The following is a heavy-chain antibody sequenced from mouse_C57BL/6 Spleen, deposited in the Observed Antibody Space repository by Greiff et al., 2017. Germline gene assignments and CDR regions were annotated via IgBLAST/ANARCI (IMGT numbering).Heavy chain of an antibody. D-gene: IGHD2-4*01. Sequence: VQLQQSGPELVKPGASVKISCKASGYAFSSSWMNWVKQRPGKGLEWIGRIYPGDGDTNYNGKFKGKATLTADKSSSTAYMQLSSLTSEDSAVYFCANIYYDYVDYWGQGTTLTVSS. V-gene: IGHV1-82*01. CDR1: GYAFSSSW. J-gene: IGHJ2*01. CDR2: IYPGDGDT. CDR3: ANIYYDYVDY.